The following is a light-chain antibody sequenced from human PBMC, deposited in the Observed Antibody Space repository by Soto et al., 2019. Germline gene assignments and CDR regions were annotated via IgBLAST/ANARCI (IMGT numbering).Light chain of an antibody. CDR2: GAS. Sequence: EIVLTQSPGTLSLSPGERATLSCRASQSVNSNYLAWYQQKPGQGPRLLMYGASSWATGIPDRFSGSGSGTDFTLTISRLEPEDFAVYYWQQYDNSPRTFGQGTKVEIK. CDR1: QSVNSNY. J-gene: IGKJ1*01. V-gene: IGKV3-20*01. CDR3: QQYDNSPRT.